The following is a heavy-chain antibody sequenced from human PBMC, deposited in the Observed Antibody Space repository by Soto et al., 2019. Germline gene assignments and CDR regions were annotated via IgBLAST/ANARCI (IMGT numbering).Heavy chain of an antibody. D-gene: IGHD3-3*01. Sequence: LRLSCAASGFTFSTYGMHGVRQAPGKGLEWVAVIWFDGTKKYYADSVNGRFTISRDNSKNTLYLQMNSLRAEDTAVYYCASQRFWSGSTAHGMDVWGQGTAVTVSS. CDR2: IWFDGTKK. CDR3: ASQRFWSGSTAHGMDV. J-gene: IGHJ6*02. V-gene: IGHV3-33*01. CDR1: GFTFSTYG.